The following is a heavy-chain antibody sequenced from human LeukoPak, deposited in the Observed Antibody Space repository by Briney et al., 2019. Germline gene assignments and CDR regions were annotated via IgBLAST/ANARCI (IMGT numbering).Heavy chain of an antibody. Sequence: GGSLRLSCAASGFTFSSYTMNWVRQAPGKGLEWVSAISGSGVGTYYADSVKGRFTISRDNSWNTLYLQMSSLRAEDTAVYYCARVHGSGEDPFDYWGQGILVTVSS. J-gene: IGHJ4*02. D-gene: IGHD1-26*01. CDR3: ARVHGSGEDPFDY. CDR2: ISGSGVGT. V-gene: IGHV3-23*01. CDR1: GFTFSSYT.